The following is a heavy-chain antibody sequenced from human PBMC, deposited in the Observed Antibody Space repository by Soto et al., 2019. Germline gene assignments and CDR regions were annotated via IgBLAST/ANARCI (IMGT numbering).Heavy chain of an antibody. Sequence: PSLPQSLPYTVSHGYIRGGANYWTWNRQPPGKGLEWIANIYYSGSTFYNPSLKSRVTISLDASKNQFSLKLRSVTAAYTSVYYCARHEARSDFDFLVKGT. CDR2: IYYSGST. CDR1: HGYIRGGANY. V-gene: IGHV4-39*01. CDR3: ARHEARSDFDF. J-gene: IGHJ4*02.